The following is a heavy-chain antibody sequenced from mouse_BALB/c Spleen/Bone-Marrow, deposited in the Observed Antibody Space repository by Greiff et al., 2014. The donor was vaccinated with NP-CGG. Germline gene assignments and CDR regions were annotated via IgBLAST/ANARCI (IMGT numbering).Heavy chain of an antibody. V-gene: IGHV1-14*01. CDR2: INPYNDGT. Sequence: SAPELVKPGASVKMSCKASGYTFTSYVMHWVKQKPGQGLEWIGYINPYNDGTKYNEKFKGKATLTSDKSSSTAYMELSSLTSEDSAVYYCARKVWYYAMDYWGQGTSVTVSS. CDR1: GYTFTSYV. D-gene: IGHD2-10*02. J-gene: IGHJ4*01. CDR3: ARKVWYYAMDY.